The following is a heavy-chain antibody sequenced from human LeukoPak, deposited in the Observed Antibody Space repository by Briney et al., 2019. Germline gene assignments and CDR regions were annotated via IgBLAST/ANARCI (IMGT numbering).Heavy chain of an antibody. V-gene: IGHV3-9*01. J-gene: IGHJ4*02. Sequence: PGRSLRLSCAASGFTFDQHAMHWVRQAPGKGLEWVSGISWNRDTIAYADSVRGRLSISRDNAKNYLYLQMNSLRTEDTALYYCAKGFAGIATPIDYWGQGILVTVSS. CDR1: GFTFDQHA. D-gene: IGHD6-13*01. CDR3: AKGFAGIATPIDY. CDR2: ISWNRDTI.